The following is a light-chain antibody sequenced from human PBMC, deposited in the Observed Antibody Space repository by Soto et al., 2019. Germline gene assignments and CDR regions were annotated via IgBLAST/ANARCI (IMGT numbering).Light chain of an antibody. J-gene: IGKJ4*01. CDR2: DAS. CDR3: QQRNSWPLT. V-gene: IGKV3-11*01. Sequence: EIVLTQSPATLSLSPGERATLPCRASQTVSSYLAWYQQKPGQAPRLLIYDASNKATGIPARFSGSGSGTDFTLTISSLEPEDFAAYYCQQRNSWPLTFGGGTKVEIK. CDR1: QTVSSY.